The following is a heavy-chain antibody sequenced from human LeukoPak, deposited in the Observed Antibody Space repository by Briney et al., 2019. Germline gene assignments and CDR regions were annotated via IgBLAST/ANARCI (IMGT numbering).Heavy chain of an antibody. V-gene: IGHV3-30-3*01. CDR3: ARDLWGRDPFYGMDV. CDR1: GFKFSGYA. Sequence: GGSLRLSCAASGFKFSGYALNWVRQAPGKGLEWMTIMSYDGTNKYYADSVKGRFTISRDNSKNTLYLQMNSLRPEDTAVYYCARDLWGRDPFYGMDVWGQGTTVTVTS. J-gene: IGHJ6*02. CDR2: MSYDGTNK. D-gene: IGHD7-27*01.